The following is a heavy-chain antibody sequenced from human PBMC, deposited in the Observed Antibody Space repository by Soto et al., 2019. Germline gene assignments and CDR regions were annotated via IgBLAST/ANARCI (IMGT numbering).Heavy chain of an antibody. D-gene: IGHD2-21*02. V-gene: IGHV4-59*08. CDR1: GASITNYH. J-gene: IGHJ3*02. CDR3: ARWGDTAGLSLPAFDI. CDR2: IHYIGGS. Sequence: SGTLSLTCSVSGASITNYHWNWIRQTPGKGLEWIGFIHYIGGSKFNATLKSRLTMSVDTSKNRFSLRLNSLTAADTAIYYCARWGDTAGLSLPAFDIWGQGIMVTVSS.